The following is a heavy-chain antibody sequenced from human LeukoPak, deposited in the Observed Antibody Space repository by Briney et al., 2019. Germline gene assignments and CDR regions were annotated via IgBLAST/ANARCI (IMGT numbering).Heavy chain of an antibody. J-gene: IGHJ6*02. CDR1: GFTFSSYA. V-gene: IGHV3-23*01. D-gene: IGHD5-18*01. CDR2: ISGSGGST. Sequence: GGSLRLSCAASGFTFSSYAMSWVRQAPGKGLEWDSAISGSGGSTYYADSVKGRFTISRDNSKNTLYLQMNSLRAEDTAVYYCAKDLQSQSWIQLMEAHWNYYYYYGMDVWGQGTTVTVSS. CDR3: AKDLQSQSWIQLMEAHWNYYYYYGMDV.